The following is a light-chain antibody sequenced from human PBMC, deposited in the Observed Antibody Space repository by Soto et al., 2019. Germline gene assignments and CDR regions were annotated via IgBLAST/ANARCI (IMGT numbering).Light chain of an antibody. Sequence: ETVMTQSPATLSVSPGERATLSCRASQSVSSNLAWYQQKPGQPPRLLIYDISTRATGIPTRFSGSGSGTEFTLTISSLQSEDFAVYYCQQYNSWPRTFGGGTKVDIK. CDR1: QSVSSN. CDR3: QQYNSWPRT. CDR2: DIS. J-gene: IGKJ4*01. V-gene: IGKV3D-15*01.